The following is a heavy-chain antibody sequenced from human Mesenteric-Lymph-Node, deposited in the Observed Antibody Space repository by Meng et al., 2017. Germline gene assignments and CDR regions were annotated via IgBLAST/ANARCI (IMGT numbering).Heavy chain of an antibody. CDR3: AKLEEGYPVNY. CDR1: GFTFSSYA. J-gene: IGHJ4*02. CDR2: ISGSGGST. Sequence: GESLKISCVASGFTFSSYAMSWVRQAPGKGLEWVSAISGSGGSTYYADSVKGRFTISRDNSKNTLYLQMNSLRAEDTAVYYCAKLEEGYPVNYWGQGTLVTVSS. V-gene: IGHV3-23*01. D-gene: IGHD1-1*01.